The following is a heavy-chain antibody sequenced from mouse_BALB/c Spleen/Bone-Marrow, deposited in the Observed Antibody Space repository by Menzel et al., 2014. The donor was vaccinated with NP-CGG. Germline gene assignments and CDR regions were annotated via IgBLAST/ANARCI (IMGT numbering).Heavy chain of an antibody. J-gene: IGHJ3*01. V-gene: IGHV1-18*01. D-gene: IGHD2-2*01. CDR1: GYTFTEYT. Sequence: VQLQQSGPEVVKPGASVKISRKTSGYTFTEYTMHWVKQSHGKSLEWIGGINPNNGGTTYNQKFKGKATLTVDKSSSTAYMELRSLTSEDSAVYYCARSYGYERSWFAYWGQGTLVTVSA. CDR2: INPNNGGT. CDR3: ARSYGYERSWFAY.